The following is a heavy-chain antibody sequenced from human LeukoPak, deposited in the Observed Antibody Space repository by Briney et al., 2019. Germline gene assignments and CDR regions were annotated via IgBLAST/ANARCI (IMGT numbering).Heavy chain of an antibody. J-gene: IGHJ6*02. CDR2: ISYDGSNK. V-gene: IGHV3-30-3*01. CDR1: GFTFSSYA. Sequence: GALRLSCAASGFTFSSYAMHWVRQAPGKGLEWVAVISYDGSNKYYADSVKGRFTISRDNSKNTLYLQMNSLRAEDTAVYYCAKDKDSSDWQTYYYYGMDVWGQGTTVTVSS. D-gene: IGHD6-19*01. CDR3: AKDKDSSDWQTYYYYGMDV.